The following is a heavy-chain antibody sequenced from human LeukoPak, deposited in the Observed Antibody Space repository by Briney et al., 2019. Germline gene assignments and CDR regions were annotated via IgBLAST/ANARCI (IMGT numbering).Heavy chain of an antibody. CDR3: AREGRDGYNHD. D-gene: IGHD5-24*01. CDR1: GGSISSYY. J-gene: IGHJ4*02. Sequence: SETLSLTCTVSGGSISSYYWSWIRQPPGKGLEWIGYIYYSGSTNYNPSLKSRVAISVDTSKNQFSLKLTSVIAADTAVYYCAREGRDGYNHDWGQGTLVTVSS. CDR2: IYYSGST. V-gene: IGHV4-59*12.